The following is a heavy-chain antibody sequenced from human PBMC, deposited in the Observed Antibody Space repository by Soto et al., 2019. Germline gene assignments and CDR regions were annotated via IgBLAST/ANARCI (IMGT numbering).Heavy chain of an antibody. CDR2: IYHSGST. V-gene: IGHV4-30-2*01. Sequence: QLQLQESGSGLVKPSQTLSLTCAVSGGSISSGGYSWSWIRQPPGKGLEWIGYIYHSGSTYYNPSLKSRVTISVDRSKNQFSLKLSSVTAADTAVYYCARDRYYDSSGYYLGFDPWGQGTLVTVSS. CDR1: GGSISSGGYS. CDR3: ARDRYYDSSGYYLGFDP. J-gene: IGHJ5*02. D-gene: IGHD3-22*01.